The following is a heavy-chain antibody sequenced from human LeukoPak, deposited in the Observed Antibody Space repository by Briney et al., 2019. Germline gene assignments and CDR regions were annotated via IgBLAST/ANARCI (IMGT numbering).Heavy chain of an antibody. Sequence: SGGSLRLSCAASGFTVSSNYMSWVRQAPGKGLEWVSIIYSGGSTYYADSVKGRFTSSRDNSKNTLYLQMNSLRAEDTAVYYCARDSGYSGAFDIWGQGTMVTVSS. J-gene: IGHJ3*02. V-gene: IGHV3-53*01. D-gene: IGHD3-22*01. CDR3: ARDSGYSGAFDI. CDR2: IYSGGST. CDR1: GFTVSSNY.